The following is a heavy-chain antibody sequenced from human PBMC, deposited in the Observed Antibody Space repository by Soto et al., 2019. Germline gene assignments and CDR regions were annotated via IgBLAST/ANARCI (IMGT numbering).Heavy chain of an antibody. Sequence: QVQLVQSGAEEKKPGASVKVSGKASGYTFTNYAMHWVRQAPGQRLEWMGWINAGNGNTKYSQKFQGRVTITRDTSASTAYMELSSLRSEDTAVYYCARAVAVPADFDYWGQGTLVTVSS. CDR2: INAGNGNT. D-gene: IGHD6-19*01. J-gene: IGHJ4*02. CDR1: GYTFTNYA. CDR3: ARAVAVPADFDY. V-gene: IGHV1-3*05.